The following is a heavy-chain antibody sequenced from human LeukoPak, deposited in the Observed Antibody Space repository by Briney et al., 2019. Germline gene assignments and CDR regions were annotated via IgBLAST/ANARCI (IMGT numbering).Heavy chain of an antibody. J-gene: IGHJ6*03. D-gene: IGHD4-11*01. V-gene: IGHV3-23*01. Sequence: GSLRLSCEPSGFIVSSKYLTWVRPAPGKGLEGGSILSNSGGTTYSADSVKGRFTISRDNSKNTLYLQMNSLRAEDTAVYYCAKDGMTTVEDYYYYFYMDVWGKGTTVTVSS. CDR2: LSNSGGTT. CDR1: GFIVSSKY. CDR3: AKDGMTTVEDYYYYFYMDV.